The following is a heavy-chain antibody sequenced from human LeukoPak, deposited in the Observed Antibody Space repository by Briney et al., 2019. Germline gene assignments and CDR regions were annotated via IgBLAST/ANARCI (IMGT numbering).Heavy chain of an antibody. D-gene: IGHD6-6*01. CDR2: IKSKTDGGTT. CDR1: GFTSSNAW. J-gene: IGHJ4*02. V-gene: IGHV3-15*01. Sequence: GGSLRLSCAASGFTSSNAWMSWVRHAPGKGLEWVGRIKSKTDGGTTDYAAPVKGRFTISRDDSKNTLYLQMNSLKTEDTAVYYCTTLAPSIADDYWGQGTLVTVSS. CDR3: TTLAPSIADDY.